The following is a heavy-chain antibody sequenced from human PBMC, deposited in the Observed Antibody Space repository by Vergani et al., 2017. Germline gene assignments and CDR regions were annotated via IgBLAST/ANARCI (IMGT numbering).Heavy chain of an antibody. D-gene: IGHD5-18*01. CDR1: GFTFGDYA. J-gene: IGHJ4*02. CDR3: AKDRRYSYGENIIDY. Sequence: EVQLVESGGGLVQPGRSLRLSCTASGFTFGDYAMSWVRQAPGKGLEWVGFIRSKAYGGTTEYAASVKGRFTISRDDSKNTLYLQMNSLRAEDTAVYYCAKDRRYSYGENIIDYWGQGTLVTVSS. CDR2: IRSKAYGGTT. V-gene: IGHV3-49*04.